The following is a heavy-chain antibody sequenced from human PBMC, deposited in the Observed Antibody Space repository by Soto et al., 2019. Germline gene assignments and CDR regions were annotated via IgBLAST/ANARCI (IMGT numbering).Heavy chain of an antibody. CDR1: GFSFSNYD. CDR2: IFYDGTNR. CDR3: ARESEDLTSNFDY. J-gene: IGHJ4*02. V-gene: IGHV3-33*01. Sequence: GGSLRLSCVASGFSFSNYDMDWARQAPGKGLEWVTLIFYDGTNRYYADSVKGRFTISRDNAKNSVYLDMNSLSAEDTAVYYCARESEDLTSNFDYWGQGTLVTVSS.